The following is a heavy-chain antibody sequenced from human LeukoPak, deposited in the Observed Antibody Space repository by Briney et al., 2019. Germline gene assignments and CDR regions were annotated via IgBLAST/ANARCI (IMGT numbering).Heavy chain of an antibody. CDR3: ARGYDSSGYYGY. D-gene: IGHD3-22*01. J-gene: IGHJ4*02. CDR2: ISWDGGST. CDR1: GFTFDDYT. Sequence: GGSLRLSCAASGFTFDDYTMHWVRQAPGKGLEWVSLISWDGGSTYYADSVKGRFTISRDNAKNSLYLQMNSLRAEDTAVYYCARGYDSSGYYGYWGQGTLVTVSS. V-gene: IGHV3-43*01.